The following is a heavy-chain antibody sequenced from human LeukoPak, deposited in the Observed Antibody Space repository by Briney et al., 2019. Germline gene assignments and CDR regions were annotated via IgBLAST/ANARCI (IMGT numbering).Heavy chain of an antibody. V-gene: IGHV3-53*01. CDR3: ARWHTSGNNYYYDY. Sequence: GGSLRLSCAASGFTVSTNYMSWVRQAPEKGLEWVSIIYDSGTTYYADSVKGRFTISRDNSKNTLYLQVNSLRAEDTAVYYCARWHTSGNNYYYDYWGQGTLVTVSS. CDR1: GFTVSTNY. D-gene: IGHD3-22*01. CDR2: IYDSGTT. J-gene: IGHJ4*02.